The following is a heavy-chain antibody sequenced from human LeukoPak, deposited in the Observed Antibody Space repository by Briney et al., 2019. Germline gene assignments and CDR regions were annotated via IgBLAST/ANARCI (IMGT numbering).Heavy chain of an antibody. J-gene: IGHJ4*02. D-gene: IGHD3-22*01. Sequence: PGGSLRLSCAASGFTFSSYWMSWVRQAPGKGLEWVANIKQDGSEKYYVDSVKGRFTISRDNAKNTMYLQTNSLRADDTAVYYCVKGRDYYIDYWGQGTLITVSS. CDR2: IKQDGSEK. V-gene: IGHV3-7*01. CDR3: VKGRDYYIDY. CDR1: GFTFSSYW.